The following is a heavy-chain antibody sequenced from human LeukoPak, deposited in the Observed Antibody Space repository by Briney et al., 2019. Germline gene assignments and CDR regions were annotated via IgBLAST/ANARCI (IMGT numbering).Heavy chain of an antibody. Sequence: GVSLRLSCAASGFTFSSFGMHWVRQAPGKGLEWVAFIRNEGSNKHYADSEKGRFTISRDNSKNTLYRQMNSLRPQDTAVYYCAKDLYYYDSRGDYWGQGTLVTVSS. CDR3: AKDLYYYDSRGDY. J-gene: IGHJ4*02. CDR2: IRNEGSNK. CDR1: GFTFSSFG. D-gene: IGHD3-22*01. V-gene: IGHV3-30*02.